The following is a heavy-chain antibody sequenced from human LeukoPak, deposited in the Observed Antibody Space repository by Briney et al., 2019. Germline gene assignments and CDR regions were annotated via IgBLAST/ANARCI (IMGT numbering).Heavy chain of an antibody. Sequence: PGGSLRLSCAASGFTFSSYWMHWVRHAPGKGLVWVSRINSDGSNTSYADSVKGRFTISRDNAKNTLYLQMNSLRAEDTAVYYCARDRGYGDGWFDPWGQGTLVTVSS. CDR2: INSDGSNT. CDR1: GFTFSSYW. J-gene: IGHJ5*02. V-gene: IGHV3-74*01. D-gene: IGHD4-17*01. CDR3: ARDRGYGDGWFDP.